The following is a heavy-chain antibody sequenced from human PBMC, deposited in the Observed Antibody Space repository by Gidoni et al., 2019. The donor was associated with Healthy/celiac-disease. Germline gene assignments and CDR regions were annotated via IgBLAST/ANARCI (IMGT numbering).Heavy chain of an antibody. D-gene: IGHD3-16*01. CDR3: GRIVGGFPL. V-gene: IGHV2-26*01. J-gene: IGHJ4*02. CDR1: GFSLSNARMG. Sequence: QVTLKESGPVLVKPTETLTLTCTVSGFSLSNARMGVSWIRQPPGKALEWLAHIFSNDEKSYSTSLKSRLTITKETSKNQVVLTMANIDPVDTATYYCGRIVGGFPLWGQGTLVTVSS. CDR2: IFSNDEK.